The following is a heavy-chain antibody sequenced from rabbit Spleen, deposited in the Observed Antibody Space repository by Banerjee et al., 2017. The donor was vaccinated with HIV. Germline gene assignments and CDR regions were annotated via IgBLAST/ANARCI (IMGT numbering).Heavy chain of an antibody. CDR3: ARDDAGGWFFFKL. Sequence: QSLEESGGDLVKPGASLTLTCTASGVSFISNSYMCWVRQAPGKGLEWIACIDTGSSGFTYFASWAKGRFTISKTSSTTVTLQMTSLTAADTATYFCARDDAGGWFFFKLWGPGTLVTVS. D-gene: IGHD4-2*01. CDR1: GVSFISNSY. J-gene: IGHJ4*01. V-gene: IGHV1S40*01. CDR2: IDTGSSGFT.